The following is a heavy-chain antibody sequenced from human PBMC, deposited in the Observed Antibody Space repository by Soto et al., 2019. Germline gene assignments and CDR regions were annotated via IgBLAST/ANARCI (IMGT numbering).Heavy chain of an antibody. CDR3: ATRMTTAPY. CDR1: GFAGSANY. Sequence: EAHLVGSGGGLVQPGGSLRLSCAASGFAGSANYLSWVRQAPGKGLEWVSLIYSGGDTDYADSVRGRFTISRDNSKNTLYLQMYSLKAEDTAVYYCATRMTTAPYWGQGALVNVSS. D-gene: IGHD4-17*01. J-gene: IGHJ4*02. CDR2: IYSGGDT. V-gene: IGHV3-66*01.